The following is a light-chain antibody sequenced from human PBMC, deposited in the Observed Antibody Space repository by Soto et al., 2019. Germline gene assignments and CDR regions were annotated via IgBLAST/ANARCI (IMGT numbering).Light chain of an antibody. J-gene: IGKJ1*01. CDR1: QSISSW. Sequence: DIQMTQSPSTLSASVGDRVTITCRASQSISSWLAWYQQKPGKAPKLLIYKASSLESGVPSRFSGSGCGTEFTLTIRSLQTDDFATYYCQQYNSYSETVGPGTKVEIK. CDR2: KAS. CDR3: QQYNSYSET. V-gene: IGKV1-5*03.